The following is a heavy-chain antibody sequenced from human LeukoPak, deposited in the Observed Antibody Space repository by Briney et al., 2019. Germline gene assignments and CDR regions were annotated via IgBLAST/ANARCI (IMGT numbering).Heavy chain of an antibody. D-gene: IGHD3-10*01. Sequence: GGSLRLSCAASGFTFSSYWMHWVRQAPGKGLVWVSRIHSDGTSTSYADSVKGRFTISRDNAKNSLYLQMNSLRAEDTALYYCARGGWFGELLFDYWGQGTLVTVSS. CDR2: IHSDGTST. V-gene: IGHV3-74*01. CDR1: GFTFSSYW. CDR3: ARGGWFGELLFDY. J-gene: IGHJ4*02.